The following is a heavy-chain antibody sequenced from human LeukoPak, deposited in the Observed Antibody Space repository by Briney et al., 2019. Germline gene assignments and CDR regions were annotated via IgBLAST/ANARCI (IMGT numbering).Heavy chain of an antibody. J-gene: IGHJ2*01. Sequence: ASMKVSCKTSGYSFIGYYIHWVRQAPGQGFEWMGRINPNSGGTNYAQKFQGRVTMTRDTSISTAYMELSRLRSDDTAVYYCATTIRSEAETIFWGRGTLVTVSS. D-gene: IGHD3-9*01. V-gene: IGHV1-2*06. CDR3: ATTIRSEAETIF. CDR2: INPNSGGT. CDR1: GYSFIGYY.